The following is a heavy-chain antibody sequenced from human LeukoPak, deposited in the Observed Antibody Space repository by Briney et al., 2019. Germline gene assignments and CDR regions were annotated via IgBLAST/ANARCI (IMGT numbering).Heavy chain of an antibody. CDR2: NYYSGST. D-gene: IGHD3-10*01. CDR1: GGSISSYY. J-gene: IGHJ4*02. V-gene: IGHV4-59*01. Sequence: SETLSLTCTVSGGSISSYYWSWIRQPPGKGLECIGYNYYSGSTNCNPSLKSRVTISVDTSKNQFSLKLSSVTAADTAVYSCAREGGSYRPLDYSGQGTLVTVSS. CDR3: AREGGSYRPLDY.